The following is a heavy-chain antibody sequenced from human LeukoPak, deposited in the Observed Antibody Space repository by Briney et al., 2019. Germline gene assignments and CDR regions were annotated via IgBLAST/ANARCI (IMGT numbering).Heavy chain of an antibody. CDR3: AKDGDSSSSYRVYYFDY. CDR2: ISGIGGST. CDR1: GCTFSSYA. V-gene: IGHV3-23*01. J-gene: IGHJ4*02. Sequence: PGGSLRLSCAASGCTFSSYAMSWVRQAPGKGLEWVSGISGIGGSTYYADSVNGRFTISRDNSKNTLYLQMNSLRAEDTAVYYCAKDGDSSSSYRVYYFDYWGQGPLVTVSS. D-gene: IGHD6-13*01.